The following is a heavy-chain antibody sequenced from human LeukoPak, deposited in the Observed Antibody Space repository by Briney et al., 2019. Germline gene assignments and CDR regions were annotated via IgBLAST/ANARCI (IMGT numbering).Heavy chain of an antibody. CDR1: GFTFDDYG. J-gene: IGHJ4*02. D-gene: IGHD3-9*01. V-gene: IGHV3-20*04. Sequence: PGGSLRLSCAASGFTFDDYGMSWVRQAPGKGLEWVSGINWNGGSTGYADSVKGRFTISRDNAKNSLYLQMNSLRAEDTAVYYCARVSHYDILTGYYLGYWGQGTLVAVSS. CDR2: INWNGGST. CDR3: ARVSHYDILTGYYLGY.